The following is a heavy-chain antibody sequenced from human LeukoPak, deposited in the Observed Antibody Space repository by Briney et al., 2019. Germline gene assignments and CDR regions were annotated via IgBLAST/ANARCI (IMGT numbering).Heavy chain of an antibody. CDR1: GGSVSSGTYY. Sequence: SETLSLTCTVSGGSVSSGTYYWSWIRQPPGKGLEWIGYIYHSGSTNYNPSLQSRVTISVDTSKNQFSLNLNSVTAADTAVYYCARGGAARLHFQNWGQGTLVTVSS. D-gene: IGHD6-6*01. J-gene: IGHJ1*01. CDR3: ARGGAARLHFQN. CDR2: IYHSGST. V-gene: IGHV4-61*01.